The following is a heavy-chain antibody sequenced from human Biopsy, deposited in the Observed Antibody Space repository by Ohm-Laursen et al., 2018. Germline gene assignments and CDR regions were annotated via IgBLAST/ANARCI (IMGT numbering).Heavy chain of an antibody. CDR3: ARGSSYGYDFDY. V-gene: IGHV4-59*01. CDR2: IYYSGST. Sequence: SQTLSLTCPVSDVSINSYYWNWIRQPPGKRLEWIGNIYYSGSTNFNPSLKSRVTISVDTSKNQFSLKLSSVTAADTAVYFCARGSSYGYDFDYWGQGTLVAVSS. D-gene: IGHD5-18*01. CDR1: DVSINSYY. J-gene: IGHJ4*02.